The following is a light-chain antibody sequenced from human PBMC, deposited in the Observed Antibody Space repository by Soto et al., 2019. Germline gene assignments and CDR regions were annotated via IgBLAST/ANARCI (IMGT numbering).Light chain of an antibody. V-gene: IGKV3D-20*01. CDR3: QHYGDSSST. CDR1: QTIAYNF. CDR2: DAS. J-gene: IGKJ4*01. Sequence: IVLTQSPVTLSLSPGELATLSCGASQTIAYNFLAWYQQKPGLAPRLLVYDASKRATGIPDRFSGSGSGTDFTLTITTLEPEDFAVYYCQHYGDSSSTFGGGTRVEI.